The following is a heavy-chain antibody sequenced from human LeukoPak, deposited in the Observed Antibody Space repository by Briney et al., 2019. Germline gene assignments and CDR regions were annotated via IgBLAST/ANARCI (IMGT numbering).Heavy chain of an antibody. D-gene: IGHD6-25*01. CDR3: ARGASGTPNWFDP. Sequence: SETLSLTCTVSGGSISSGSYYWSWIRQPAGKGLEWIGRIYTSGSTNYNPSLKSRVTISVDTSKNQFSLKLSSVTAADTAVYYCARGASGTPNWFDPWGQGTLITVSS. CDR2: IYTSGST. J-gene: IGHJ5*02. CDR1: GGSISSGSYY. V-gene: IGHV4-61*02.